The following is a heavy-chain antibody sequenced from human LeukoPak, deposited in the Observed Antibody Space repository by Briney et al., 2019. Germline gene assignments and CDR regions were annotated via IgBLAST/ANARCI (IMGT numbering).Heavy chain of an antibody. J-gene: IGHJ6*03. CDR1: GGTFSSYA. CDR3: ARGSGGAYYMDV. V-gene: IGHV1-46*01. D-gene: IGHD6-25*01. Sequence: ASVKVSCKASGGTFSSYAISWVRQAPGQGLEWMGIVYPSGGRTSYAQKFQGRVTMTRDMSTSTVYMELSSLRSEDTAIYYCARGSGGAYYMDVWGKGTTVTVSS. CDR2: VYPSGGRT.